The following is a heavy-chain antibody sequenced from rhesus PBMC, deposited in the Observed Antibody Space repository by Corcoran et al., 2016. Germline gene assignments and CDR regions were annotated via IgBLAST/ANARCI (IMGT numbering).Heavy chain of an antibody. CDR2: ISSDGSNK. Sequence: EGQMVESGGDLVQPGGSLRLSCAASGFTFNIYGIHWVRQAPGKGLKCVAVISSDGSNKQYADSMRDRFTISRDNSRNIVYLQMNNLKLEDTAVYYCSRFDVWGPGVLVIVSS. CDR1: GFTFNIYG. V-gene: IGHV3-54*02. J-gene: IGHJ5-1*01. CDR3: SRFDV.